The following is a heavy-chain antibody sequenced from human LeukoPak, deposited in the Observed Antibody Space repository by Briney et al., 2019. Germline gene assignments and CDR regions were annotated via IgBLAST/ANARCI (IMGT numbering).Heavy chain of an antibody. V-gene: IGHV3-30*04. Sequence: RAGGPLRLSCAASGFTFSSYAMHWVRQAPGKGLEWVAVISYDGSNKYYADSVKGRFTISRDNSKNTLYLQMNSLRAEDTAVYYCAREGYYDSSGYRQGFDYWGQGTLVTVSS. J-gene: IGHJ4*02. CDR3: AREGYYDSSGYRQGFDY. CDR2: ISYDGSNK. D-gene: IGHD3-22*01. CDR1: GFTFSSYA.